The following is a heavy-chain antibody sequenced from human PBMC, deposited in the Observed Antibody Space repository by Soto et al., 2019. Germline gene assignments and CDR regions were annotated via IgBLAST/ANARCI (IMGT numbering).Heavy chain of an antibody. CDR3: ASSSLYGMDV. J-gene: IGHJ6*02. CDR1: GASLSGYY. CDR2: IYATGSS. V-gene: IGHV4-4*07. Sequence: SETLSLTCNVSGASLSGYYWSWIRQPPGKGLEWIGRIYATGSSDYNPSLKSRITISVDMSKKQFSLKLSSVTAADTAVYSCASSSLYGMDVWGQGTPVTVSS.